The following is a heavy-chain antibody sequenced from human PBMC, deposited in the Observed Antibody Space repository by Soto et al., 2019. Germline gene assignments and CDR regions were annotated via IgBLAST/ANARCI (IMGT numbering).Heavy chain of an antibody. CDR1: GFTFSDYS. D-gene: IGHD2-15*01. V-gene: IGHV3-11*01. Sequence: QVQLVESGGGLVKPGGSLRLSCAASGFTFSDYSMSWIRQAPGKGLEWVSYISSSGSTIYYADSVKGRFTISRDNAKNSLYLQMNSLRAEDTAVYYCATVRYCSGGNCYSSYFYMDVWGKGTTVTVSS. CDR3: ATVRYCSGGNCYSSYFYMDV. CDR2: ISSSGSTI. J-gene: IGHJ6*03.